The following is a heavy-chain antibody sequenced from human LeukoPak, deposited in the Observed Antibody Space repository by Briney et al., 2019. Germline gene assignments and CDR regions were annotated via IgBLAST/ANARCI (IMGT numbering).Heavy chain of an antibody. Sequence: GGSLRLSCAASGFTFSIYGMHWVRQAPGKGLEWVAVISYDGSNKYYADSVKGRFTISKDNSKNTLYLQMNSLRAKDTAVYYCAKESITTSPGTYYYYYYGMDVWGQGTTVTVSS. J-gene: IGHJ6*02. CDR2: ISYDGSNK. CDR3: AKESITTSPGTYYYYYYGMDV. CDR1: GFTFSIYG. D-gene: IGHD3-10*01. V-gene: IGHV3-30*18.